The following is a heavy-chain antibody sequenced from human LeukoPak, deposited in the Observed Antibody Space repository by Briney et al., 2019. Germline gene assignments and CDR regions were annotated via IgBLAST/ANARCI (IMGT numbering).Heavy chain of an antibody. CDR1: GISISSYY. J-gene: IGHJ3*02. V-gene: IGHV4-59*01. CDR2: IYYSERT. CDR3: AGGVLYSSGYYEGAAFDI. D-gene: IGHD3-22*01. Sequence: AETLSLTCTVSGISISSYYWSWIRQPPGKGLEWIGYIYYSERTNYTPSLKSRVTISGDTSKNQFSLKLSSVIAADTAVYYGAGGVLYSSGYYEGAAFDIWGQGTMVTVSS.